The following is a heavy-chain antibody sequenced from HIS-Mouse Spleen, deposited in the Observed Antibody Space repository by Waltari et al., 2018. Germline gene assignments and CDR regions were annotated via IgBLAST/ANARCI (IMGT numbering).Heavy chain of an antibody. Sequence: QLQLQESGPGLVKPSETLSPTCNVSGGPISSSSYYWGWIRQPPGKGLEWIGSIYYSGSTYYNPSLKSRVTISVDTSKNQFSLKLSSVTAADTAVYYCAYGDYFDYWGQGTLVTVSS. D-gene: IGHD4-17*01. CDR3: AYGDYFDY. CDR2: IYYSGST. J-gene: IGHJ4*02. V-gene: IGHV4-39*01. CDR1: GGPISSSSYY.